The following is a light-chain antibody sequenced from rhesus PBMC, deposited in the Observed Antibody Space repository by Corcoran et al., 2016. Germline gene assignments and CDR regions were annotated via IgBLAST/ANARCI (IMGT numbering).Light chain of an antibody. V-gene: IGKV1-38*01. CDR3: QQRNSYPRT. J-gene: IGKJ1*01. Sequence: DIQLTQSPSSLSASVGDRVTITCRASQGISSYLAWYQQKSGKAPKLLIYYASNLQSGVPSRFSGVGSGTEFTLTISSLQPEDFATYYCQQRNSYPRTFGQGTKVEIK. CDR1: QGISSY. CDR2: YAS.